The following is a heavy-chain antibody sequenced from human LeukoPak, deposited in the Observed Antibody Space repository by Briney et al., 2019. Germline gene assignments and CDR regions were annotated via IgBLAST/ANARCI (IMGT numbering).Heavy chain of an antibody. CDR3: ARRGSPSNVFNI. Sequence: ASVKVSCKASGYTFTSYDINWVRQATGQGLEWMGWMNPNSGNTGYAQKFQGRVTITRNTSISTAYMELSSLRSEDTAVYYCARRGSPSNVFNIWGQGTMVTVSS. D-gene: IGHD1-26*01. CDR2: MNPNSGNT. J-gene: IGHJ3*02. CDR1: GYTFTSYD. V-gene: IGHV1-8*03.